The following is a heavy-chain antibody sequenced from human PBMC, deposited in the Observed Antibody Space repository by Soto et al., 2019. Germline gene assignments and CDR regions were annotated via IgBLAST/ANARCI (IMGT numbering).Heavy chain of an antibody. V-gene: IGHV3-53*01. Sequence: SLRLSCAVSGITVSSYYMSWFRQAAGKGLEWVSVIYAGTITYYADSVKGRFTIYRDNSKNTLNLEMNSLRVEDTAVYYCARIPYDNSGTIFDYWGQGTLVTVST. CDR1: GITVSSYY. CDR2: IYAGTIT. D-gene: IGHD3-22*01. J-gene: IGHJ4*02. CDR3: ARIPYDNSGTIFDY.